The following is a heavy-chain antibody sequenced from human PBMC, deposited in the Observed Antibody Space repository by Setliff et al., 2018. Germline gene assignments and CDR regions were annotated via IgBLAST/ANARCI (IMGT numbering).Heavy chain of an antibody. CDR3: ARGKWFRLDKSAWSNWFDP. CDR2: MNAHSGNT. Sequence: ASVKVSCKASGYSFSDYDINWVRQAPGQGLEWMGWMNAHSGNTGCAQKFQGRVTMTRDTSISTAYMELNSLQYEDTAVYYCARGKWFRLDKSAWSNWFDPWGQGTLVTVAS. CDR1: GYSFSDYD. V-gene: IGHV1-8*01. J-gene: IGHJ5*02. D-gene: IGHD5-12*01.